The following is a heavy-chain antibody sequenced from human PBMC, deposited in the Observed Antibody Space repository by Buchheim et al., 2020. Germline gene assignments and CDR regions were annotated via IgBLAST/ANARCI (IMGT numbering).Heavy chain of an antibody. J-gene: IGHJ5*02. CDR3: ARSDSYSSGWWERYNWFDP. CDR2: IKQDGSEK. CDR1: GFTFSSYW. V-gene: IGHV3-7*01. Sequence: EVQLVESGGGLVQPGGSLRLSCAASGFTFSSYWMSWVRQAPGKGLEWVANIKQDGSEKYYVDSVKGRFTISRDNAKNSLYLQMNSLRAEDTAVYYCARSDSYSSGWWERYNWFDPWGQGTL. D-gene: IGHD6-19*01.